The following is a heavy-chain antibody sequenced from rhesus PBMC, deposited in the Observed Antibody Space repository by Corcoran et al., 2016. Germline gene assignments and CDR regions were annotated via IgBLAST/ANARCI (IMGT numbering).Heavy chain of an antibody. D-gene: IGHD2-39*01. CDR3: AIISYAGDFEF. CDR2: IGGSSGST. Sequence: QVQLQASGPGLVKPSETLSFPFGVSGCPLRSTNWWSWIGQPPGKGLEWTGNIGGSSGSTYYNPSLKSRVTISKDTSKNQFSLKLSSVTAADTAVYYCAIISYAGDFEFWGQGALVTVSS. J-gene: IGHJ1*01. CDR1: GCPLRSTNW. V-gene: IGHV4-65*02.